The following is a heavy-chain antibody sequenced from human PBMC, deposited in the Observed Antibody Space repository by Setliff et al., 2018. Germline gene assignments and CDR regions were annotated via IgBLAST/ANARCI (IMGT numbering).Heavy chain of an antibody. D-gene: IGHD2-2*01. V-gene: IGHV4-59*11. CDR1: GGSISSHY. Sequence: NPSETLSLTCTVSGGSISSHYWSWIRQPPGKGLEWIGSIYYSGSTNYNPSLKSRVTISVDTSKNQFSLKLSSVTAADTAVYYCARVLEDIVVVPAALFDYWGQGTLVTVSS. CDR3: ARVLEDIVVVPAALFDY. CDR2: IYYSGST. J-gene: IGHJ4*02.